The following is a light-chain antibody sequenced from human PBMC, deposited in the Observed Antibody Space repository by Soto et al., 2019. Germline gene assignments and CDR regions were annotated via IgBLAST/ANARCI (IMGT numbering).Light chain of an antibody. CDR2: KAS. CDR3: QQYNSYPWT. V-gene: IGKV1-5*03. CDR1: QSISSW. J-gene: IGKJ1*01. Sequence: DIQMTQSPSTLSASVGDRVTITCRASQSISSWLAWYQKKPGKAPKLLIYKASSLESGVPSRFSGSGSGTESTLTISSLQPDDFAISYCQQYNSYPWTFGQGTKVEIK.